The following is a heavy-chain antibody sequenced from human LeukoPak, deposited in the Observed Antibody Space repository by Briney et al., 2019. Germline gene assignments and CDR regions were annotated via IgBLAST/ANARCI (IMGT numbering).Heavy chain of an antibody. J-gene: IGHJ4*02. CDR3: ARDPPYGGNPLGY. V-gene: IGHV4-39*07. CDR1: GGSISSSSYY. Sequence: QPSETLSLTCTVSGGSISSSSYYWGWIRQPPGKGLEWIGSIYYSGSTYYNPSLKSRVTISVDTSKNQFSLKLSSVTAADTAVYYCARDPPYGGNPLGYWGQGTLVTVSP. D-gene: IGHD4-23*01. CDR2: IYYSGST.